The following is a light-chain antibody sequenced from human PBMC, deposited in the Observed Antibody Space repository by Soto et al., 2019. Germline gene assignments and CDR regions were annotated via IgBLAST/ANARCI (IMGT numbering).Light chain of an antibody. Sequence: QSVLSQPPSASGTPGQRVTISCSGSSSNIGSNPVTWYQQLPGTAPKLRIYSNDQRPSGVPDRFSGSKSGTSASLAISGLQSEDEADYYCAAWDDSLDAAVFGGGTQLTVL. CDR1: SSNIGSNP. J-gene: IGLJ7*01. CDR2: SND. V-gene: IGLV1-44*01. CDR3: AAWDDSLDAAV.